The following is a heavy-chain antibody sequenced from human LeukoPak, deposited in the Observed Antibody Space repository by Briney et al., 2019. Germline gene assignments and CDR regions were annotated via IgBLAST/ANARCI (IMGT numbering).Heavy chain of an antibody. CDR3: ATISGSYPFYFDY. CDR2: IYYSGTT. CDR1: GGSISSSSYY. J-gene: IGHJ4*02. D-gene: IGHD1-26*01. Sequence: SETLSLTCSVSGGSISSSSYYWGWIRQPPGKGLEWIGTIYYSGTTYYNPSLKSRVTIFVDTSKKQFSLKLSSVTAADTAVYYCATISGSYPFYFDYWGQGTLVNVSS. V-gene: IGHV4-39*01.